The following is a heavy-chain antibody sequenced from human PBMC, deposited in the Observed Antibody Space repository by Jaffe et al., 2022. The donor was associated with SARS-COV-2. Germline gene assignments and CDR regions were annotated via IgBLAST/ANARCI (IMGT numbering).Heavy chain of an antibody. CDR2: INPSGGST. CDR3: ARDLSRVSTTRGGSFDT. Sequence: QVQLVQSGAEVKKPGASVKVSCKASGDTFTTYYMHWVRQAPGQGLEWMGIINPSGGSTSYAQKFRGRVTMTRDTSTSTVYMELSTLRSEDTAVYYCARDLSRVSTTRGGSFDTWGQGTLVTVSS. CDR1: GDTFTTYY. J-gene: IGHJ5*02. D-gene: IGHD3-10*01. V-gene: IGHV1-46*01.